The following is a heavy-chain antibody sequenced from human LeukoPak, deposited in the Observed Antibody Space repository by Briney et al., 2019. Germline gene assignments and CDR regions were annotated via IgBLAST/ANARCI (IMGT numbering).Heavy chain of an antibody. J-gene: IGHJ5*02. CDR1: GFTFSSYA. CDR3: ARAANIVVVPAAMAGGFDP. Sequence: PGGSLRLSCAASGFTFSSYAMHWVRKAPGKGLEWVAVISYDGSNKYYADSVKGRFTISRDNSKNTLYLQMNSLRAEDTAVYYCARAANIVVVPAAMAGGFDPWGQGTLVTVSS. V-gene: IGHV3-30*04. D-gene: IGHD2-2*01. CDR2: ISYDGSNK.